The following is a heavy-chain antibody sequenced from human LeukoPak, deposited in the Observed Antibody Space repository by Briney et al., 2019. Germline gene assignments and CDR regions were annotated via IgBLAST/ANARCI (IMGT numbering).Heavy chain of an antibody. CDR1: GGSISSYY. J-gene: IGHJ6*02. CDR3: AREVLDSSSWHYYYYGMDV. D-gene: IGHD6-13*01. Sequence: NPSETLSLTCTVSGGSISSYYWSWLRQPPGKGLEWIGYIYYSGSTNYNPSLKSRVTISVDTSKNQFSLKLSSVTAADTAVYYCAREVLDSSSWHYYYYGMDVWGQGTTVTVSS. V-gene: IGHV4-59*01. CDR2: IYYSGST.